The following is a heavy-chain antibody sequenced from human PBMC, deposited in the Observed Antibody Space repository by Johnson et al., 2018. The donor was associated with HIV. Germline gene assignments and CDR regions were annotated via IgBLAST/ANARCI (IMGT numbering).Heavy chain of an antibody. CDR2: VNPNGGTT. CDR1: QFTFSFYY. Sequence: QLVESGGGLAKPAWSPRLSCAASQFTFSFYYMNCVRQAPGNGLELVGQVNPNGGTTYLIDSGKDRFNISRDNAKNTLHLQMNSLRAYDTAVYYCARDRAPVCSSSSSPFDAFDIWGQGTMVTVSS. V-gene: IGHV3-25*05. D-gene: IGHD6-6*01. J-gene: IGHJ3*02. CDR3: ARDRAPVCSSSSSPFDAFDI.